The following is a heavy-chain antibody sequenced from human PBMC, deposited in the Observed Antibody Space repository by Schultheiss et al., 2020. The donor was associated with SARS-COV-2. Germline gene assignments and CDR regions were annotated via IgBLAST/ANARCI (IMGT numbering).Heavy chain of an antibody. Sequence: SETLSLTCTVSGGSISSSSYYWGWIRQPPGKGLEWIGSIYITGSTNYNPSLKSRVTISVDTSKNQFSLKLSSVTAADTAVYYGARGGSGSYGDDYWGQGTLVTVSS. CDR3: ARGGSGSYGDDY. CDR1: GGSISSSSYY. V-gene: IGHV4-39*07. D-gene: IGHD3-10*01. J-gene: IGHJ4*02. CDR2: IYITGST.